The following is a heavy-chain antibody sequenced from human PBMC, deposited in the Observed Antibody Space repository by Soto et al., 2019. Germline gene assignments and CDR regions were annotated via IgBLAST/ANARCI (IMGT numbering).Heavy chain of an antibody. CDR1: GFTFSNYW. V-gene: IGHV3-74*01. Sequence: EVQLVESGGGLVQPGGSLRLSCAASGFTFSNYWMHWVRQVPGKGLVWVSRIKNDGSGTYYADSVKGRLTMSRDNAKNTLYLKMNSLRAEDTAVYYCARGDGDYYDGNGYLGRHWGQGTLVTVSS. D-gene: IGHD3-22*01. CDR3: ARGDGDYYDGNGYLGRH. J-gene: IGHJ4*02. CDR2: IKNDGSGT.